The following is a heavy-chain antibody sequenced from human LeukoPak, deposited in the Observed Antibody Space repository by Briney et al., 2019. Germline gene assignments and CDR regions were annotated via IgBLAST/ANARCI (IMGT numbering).Heavy chain of an antibody. CDR1: GYIFTSYD. CDR3: ATGGDYSNFEVNAFDI. CDR2: IIPNSGGT. V-gene: IGHV1-2*02. D-gene: IGHD4-11*01. Sequence: ASVKVSCKASGYIFTSYDIHWVRQAPGQGLEWMGWIIPNSGGTNYAQKFQGSVTMTADTSISTAYMELSRLRSDDTAVYYCATGGDYSNFEVNAFDIWGQGTMVTVSS. J-gene: IGHJ3*02.